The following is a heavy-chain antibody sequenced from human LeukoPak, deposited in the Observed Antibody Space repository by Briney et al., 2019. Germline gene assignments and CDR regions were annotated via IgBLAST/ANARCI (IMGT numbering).Heavy chain of an antibody. CDR1: GFTFSRYW. J-gene: IGHJ6*04. CDR2: INQDGSEM. V-gene: IGHV3-7*01. D-gene: IGHD3-10*02. Sequence: GGSLRLSCVASGFTFSRYWMSWVRQAPGKGLEWVANINQDGSEMYFVDSVRGRFTVSRDTAKNSLYLQMDSLRADDTAVYYCAELGITMIGGVWGKGTTVTISS. CDR3: AELGITMIGGV.